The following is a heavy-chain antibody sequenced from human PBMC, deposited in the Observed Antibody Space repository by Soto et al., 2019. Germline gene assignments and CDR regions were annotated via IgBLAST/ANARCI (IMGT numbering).Heavy chain of an antibody. J-gene: IGHJ5*02. CDR3: ARDGSSDWLTWLDP. D-gene: IGHD6-19*01. CDR1: GYTFTNYY. CDR2: ISPSGGA. V-gene: IGHV1-46*03. Sequence: QVQLVQSGAEVKKPGASVKVSCKASGYTFTNYYMHWVRQAPGHGLEWMGIISPSGGATYAQDFQDRVTLTRDTSTSAAYMERTGLPSKDAAVYFCARDGSSDWLTWLDPWGQGTMVTVSS.